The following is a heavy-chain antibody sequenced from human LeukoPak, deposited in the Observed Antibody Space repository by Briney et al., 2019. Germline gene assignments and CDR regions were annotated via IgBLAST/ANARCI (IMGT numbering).Heavy chain of an antibody. D-gene: IGHD5-24*01. CDR2: ISGGRGST. CDR1: GFTSSTYA. CDR3: AKARDGYNPSFFDY. J-gene: IGHJ4*02. Sequence: GGSLRLSCAASGFTSSTYAMSWVRQAPGKGLEWGSGISGGRGSTYYADSVKGRFTISRDNSKNTLYLQMNSLRAEDTAVYYCAKARDGYNPSFFDYWGQGTLVTVSS. V-gene: IGHV3-23*01.